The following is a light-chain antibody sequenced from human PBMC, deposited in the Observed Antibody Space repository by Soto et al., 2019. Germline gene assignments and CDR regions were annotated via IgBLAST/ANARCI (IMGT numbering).Light chain of an antibody. J-gene: IGLJ2*01. CDR1: SSNIGAGYD. V-gene: IGLV1-40*01. CDR2: GNS. CDR3: QSYDSSLSGHVV. Sequence: QAVVTQPPSASRAPGQRVTISSTGSSSNIGAGYDVHWYQQLPGTAPKLLIYGNSNRPSGVPDRFSGSKSGTSASLAITGLQAKDEADYYCQSYDSSLSGHVVFGGGTKLTVL.